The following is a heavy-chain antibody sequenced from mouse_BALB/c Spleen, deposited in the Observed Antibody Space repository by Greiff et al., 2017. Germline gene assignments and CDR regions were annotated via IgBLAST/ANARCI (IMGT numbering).Heavy chain of an antibody. CDR1: GYTFTSYY. CDR2: INPSNGGT. V-gene: IGHV1S81*02. Sequence: QVQLQQPGAELVKPGASVKLSCKASGYTFTSYYMYWVKQRPGQGLEWIGGINPSNGGTNFNEKFKSKATLTVDKSSSTAYMQLSSLTSEDSAVYYCTRGRHYYGSSSPYYFDYWGQGTTLTVSS. CDR3: TRGRHYYGSSSPYYFDY. D-gene: IGHD1-1*01. J-gene: IGHJ2*01.